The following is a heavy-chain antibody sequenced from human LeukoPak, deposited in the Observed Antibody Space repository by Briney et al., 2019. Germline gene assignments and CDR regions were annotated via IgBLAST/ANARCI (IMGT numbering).Heavy chain of an antibody. D-gene: IGHD2-8*01. CDR3: ARDNGYWFDP. J-gene: IGHJ5*02. V-gene: IGHV1-2*02. Sequence: ASLKFSCKASGYTFTGYYMHWVRQSPGQGREGRGWINPKIGVTNYEQKFQGRVTMTRETSISTAYMELSRLRSDDTAVYYCARDNGYWFDPWGQGTLVTVSS. CDR1: GYTFTGYY. CDR2: INPKIGVT.